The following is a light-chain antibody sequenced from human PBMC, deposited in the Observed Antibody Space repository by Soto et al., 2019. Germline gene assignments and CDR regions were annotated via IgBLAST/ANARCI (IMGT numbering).Light chain of an antibody. V-gene: IGLV1-47*01. CDR3: AAWDDSLRGVV. Sequence: QSVLTQPPSASGTPGQRVTISCSGSSSNIGSNYVYWYQQLPGTAPKLLIYRNDQRPSGVPDRFSGSKSGTSASLAISGLRSDDEADYYCAAWDDSLRGVVFGGGTKLTVL. J-gene: IGLJ3*02. CDR1: SSNIGSNY. CDR2: RND.